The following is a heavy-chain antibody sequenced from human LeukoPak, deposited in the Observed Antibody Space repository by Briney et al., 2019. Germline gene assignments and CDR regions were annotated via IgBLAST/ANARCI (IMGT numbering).Heavy chain of an antibody. D-gene: IGHD3-22*01. CDR3: AIAPPYYYDSSLQH. CDR1: GFTFSNNG. J-gene: IGHJ1*01. Sequence: PGGSLRPSCAASGFTFSNNGMHWVRQAPGKGLEWVAFIRRDGSEKYYADSVKGRFTISRDNSKSSQYLQMNSLRAEDTAVYYCAIAPPYYYDSSLQHWGQGTLVTVSS. CDR2: IRRDGSEK. V-gene: IGHV3-30*02.